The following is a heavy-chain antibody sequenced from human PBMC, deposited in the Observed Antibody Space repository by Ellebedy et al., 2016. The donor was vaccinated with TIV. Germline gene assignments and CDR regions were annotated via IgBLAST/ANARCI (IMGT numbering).Heavy chain of an antibody. CDR2: IKQDGSEK. J-gene: IGHJ4*02. Sequence: GGSLRLSXAASGFTFSDYYMSWIRQAPGKGLEWVANIKQDGSEKYYVDSVKGRFTISRDNAKNSLYLQMNSLRAEDTALYYCAKDTYYDSSGNFDYWGQGTLVTVSS. D-gene: IGHD3-22*01. V-gene: IGHV3-7*03. CDR1: GFTFSDYY. CDR3: AKDTYYDSSGNFDY.